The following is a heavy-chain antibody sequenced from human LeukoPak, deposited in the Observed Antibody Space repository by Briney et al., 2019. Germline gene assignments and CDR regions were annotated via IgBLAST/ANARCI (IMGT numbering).Heavy chain of an antibody. V-gene: IGHV4-59*01. CDR2: IYYSGST. CDR1: GGSISSYY. CDR3: ARDSGGYDSKGGFDY. J-gene: IGHJ4*02. Sequence: SETLSLTCTVSGGSISSYYWSWIRQPPGKGLEWIGYIYYSGSTNYNPSLKSRVTISVDTSKNQFSLKLSSVTAADTAVYYCARDSGGYDSKGGFDYWGQGTLVTVSS. D-gene: IGHD3-22*01.